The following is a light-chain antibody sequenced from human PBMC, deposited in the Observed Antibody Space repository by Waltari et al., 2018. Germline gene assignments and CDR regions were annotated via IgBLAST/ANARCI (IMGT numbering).Light chain of an antibody. Sequence: QSVLTQPPSASGTPGQRVNIPCSGTSSNIGRNYVFWFHQLPGTAPKVLIYKDNQRPSGVPDRFSGSKSGTSASLAISGLRSEDEADYYCATWDDSLSGYVFGSGTKVAVL. V-gene: IGLV1-47*01. CDR3: ATWDDSLSGYV. J-gene: IGLJ1*01. CDR2: KDN. CDR1: SSNIGRNY.